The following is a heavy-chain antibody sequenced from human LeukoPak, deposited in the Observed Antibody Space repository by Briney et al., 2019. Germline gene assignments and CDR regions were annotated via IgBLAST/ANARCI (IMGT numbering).Heavy chain of an antibody. CDR2: ISYDGSNK. V-gene: IGHV3-30*18. D-gene: IGHD2-2*01. CDR3: AKVGVSSTLAY. CDR1: GFTFRTYA. Sequence: GGSLRLSCAASGFTFRTYAMSWVRQAPGKGLEWVAVISYDGSNKYYADSVKGRFTISRDNSKNTLYLQMNSLRAEDTAVYYCAKVGVSSTLAYWGQGTLVTVSS. J-gene: IGHJ4*02.